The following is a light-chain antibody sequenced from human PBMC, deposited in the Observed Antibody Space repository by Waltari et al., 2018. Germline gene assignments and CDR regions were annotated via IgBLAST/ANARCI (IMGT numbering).Light chain of an antibody. J-gene: IGLJ1*01. Sequence: QSVLTQPPSVSGAPGQRVTISCTGRSPNIGAGHDVHWYQPLPRTAHKLPIYGNSNRPAGVPDRFSASKSGTSASRAISGLQAEDEADYYCQSYDRSLSGYVFGSGTKVTVL. CDR3: QSYDRSLSGYV. CDR1: SPNIGAGHD. CDR2: GNS. V-gene: IGLV1-40*01.